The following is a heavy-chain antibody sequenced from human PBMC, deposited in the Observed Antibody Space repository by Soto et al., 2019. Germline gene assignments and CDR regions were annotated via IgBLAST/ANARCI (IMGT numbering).Heavy chain of an antibody. CDR3: AKDRAKIVPAGFDY. J-gene: IGHJ4*02. CDR1: GFTFSSYG. CDR2: ISYDGSNK. D-gene: IGHD2-2*01. V-gene: IGHV3-30*18. Sequence: QVQLVESGGGVVQPGRSLRLSCAASGFTFSSYGMHWVRQAPGKGLEWVAVISYDGSNKYYADSVKGRFTISRDNSKNTLYLQMNSLRAEDPAVYYCAKDRAKIVPAGFDYWGQGTLVTVSS.